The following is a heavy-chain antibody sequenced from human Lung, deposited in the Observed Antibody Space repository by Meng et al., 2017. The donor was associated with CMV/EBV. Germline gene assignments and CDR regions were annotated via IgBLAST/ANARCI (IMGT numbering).Heavy chain of an antibody. CDR1: GGSFSHNY. CDR3: AREAAGDYDSSGPVDY. Sequence: GSXRLXCAVSGGSFSHNYWSWIRQPPGKGLEWIGEVNHRGSSNYNPSLMSRVTISVDTSKKQCSLKMSSVTAADTAVYYCAREAAGDYDSSGPVDYWGQGXLVTVSS. CDR2: VNHRGSS. D-gene: IGHD3-22*01. J-gene: IGHJ4*02. V-gene: IGHV4-34*01.